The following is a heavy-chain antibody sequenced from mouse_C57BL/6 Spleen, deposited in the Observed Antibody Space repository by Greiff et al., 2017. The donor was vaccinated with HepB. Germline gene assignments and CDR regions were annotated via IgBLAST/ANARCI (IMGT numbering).Heavy chain of an antibody. J-gene: IGHJ3*01. CDR3: AKQSYDGYTWFAY. CDR2: IWGGGST. V-gene: IGHV2-9*01. D-gene: IGHD2-3*01. Sequence: VKLEESGPGLVAPSQSLSITCTVSGFSFTSYGVDWVRQPPGKGLEWLGVIWGGGSTNYNSDLMSRMSIRKDNSKSQVFLKMNSLQTDDTAMYYCAKQSYDGYTWFAYWGQGTLVTVSA. CDR1: GFSFTSYG.